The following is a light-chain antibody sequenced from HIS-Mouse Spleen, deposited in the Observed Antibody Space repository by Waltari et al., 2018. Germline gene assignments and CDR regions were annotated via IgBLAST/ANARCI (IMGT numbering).Light chain of an antibody. V-gene: IGLV3-21*03. J-gene: IGLJ2*01. Sequence: SYVLTQPPSVSVAPGKTARITCGGNNIGSKSVHWYQQKPGQAPVLVVYDDRDRPSGIPARFSGSNSGNTATLTISRVEAGDEADYYCQVWDSSSDHVVFGGGTKLTVL. CDR1: NIGSKS. CDR2: DDR. CDR3: QVWDSSSDHVV.